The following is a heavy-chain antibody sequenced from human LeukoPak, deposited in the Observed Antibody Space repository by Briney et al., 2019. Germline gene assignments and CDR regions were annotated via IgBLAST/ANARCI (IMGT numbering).Heavy chain of an antibody. CDR3: ARAYQLLSFGDAFDI. J-gene: IGHJ3*02. D-gene: IGHD2-2*01. Sequence: SETLSLTCPVSGGSISSYYWSWIRQPPGKGLEWIGYIYYSGSTNYNPSLKSRVTISVDTSKNQFSLKLSSVTAADTAVYYCARAYQLLSFGDAFDIWGQGTMVTVSS. CDR2: IYYSGST. V-gene: IGHV4-59*01. CDR1: GGSISSYY.